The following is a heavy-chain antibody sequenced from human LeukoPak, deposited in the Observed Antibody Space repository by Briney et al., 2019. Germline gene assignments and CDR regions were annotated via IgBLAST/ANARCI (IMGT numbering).Heavy chain of an antibody. D-gene: IGHD5-12*01. CDR1: GFTFSDYS. Sequence: PGGSLRLSCAASGFTFSDYSMNWVRQAPGKGLEWISYVGISSGNTKYADSVKGRFTISGDSAKNSVYLQMNSLRVEDTAVYYCARDFRYAFDNWGQGTLVPSPQ. J-gene: IGHJ4*02. V-gene: IGHV3-48*04. CDR2: VGISSGNT. CDR3: ARDFRYAFDN.